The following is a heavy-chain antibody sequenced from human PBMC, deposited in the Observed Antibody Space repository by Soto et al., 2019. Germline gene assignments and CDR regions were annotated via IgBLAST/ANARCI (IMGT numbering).Heavy chain of an antibody. J-gene: IGHJ1*01. V-gene: IGHV3-53*04. CDR1: GFTVSSNY. CDR2: IYSGGST. CDR3: ARDRGVD. Sequence: EVQLVESCGGLVQPGGSLRLSCAASGFTVSSNYMSWVRQAPGKGLEWVSVIYSGGSTYYADSVKGRFTISRHNSKSTLYLRMNGVRAEDTAVYYCARDRGVDWGQGTLVTVSS.